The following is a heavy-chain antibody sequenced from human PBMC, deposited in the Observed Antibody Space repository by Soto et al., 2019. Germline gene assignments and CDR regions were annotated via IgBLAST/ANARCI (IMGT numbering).Heavy chain of an antibody. CDR1: GFTFSSYA. Sequence: QPGGSLRLSCAASGFTFSSYAMHWVRQAPGKGLEWVAVISYDGSNKYYADSVKGRFTISRDNSKNTLYLQMNSLRAEDTAVYYCARVPSHQAAYWGQGTLVTVSS. CDR3: ARVPSHQAAY. D-gene: IGHD2-2*01. CDR2: ISYDGSNK. J-gene: IGHJ4*02. V-gene: IGHV3-30-3*01.